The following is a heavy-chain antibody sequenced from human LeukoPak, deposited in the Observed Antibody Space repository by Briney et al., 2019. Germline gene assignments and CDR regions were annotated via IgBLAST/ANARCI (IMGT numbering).Heavy chain of an antibody. Sequence: ASVKVSCKASGYTFTDYYIHWVRQATGQGLEWMGWMNPNSGNTGYAQKFQGRVTMTRNTSISTAYMELSSLRSEDTAVYYCARGGHNYYDSSGYPDYWGQGTLVTVSS. V-gene: IGHV1-8*02. CDR1: GYTFTDYY. CDR2: MNPNSGNT. J-gene: IGHJ4*02. CDR3: ARGGHNYYDSSGYPDY. D-gene: IGHD3-22*01.